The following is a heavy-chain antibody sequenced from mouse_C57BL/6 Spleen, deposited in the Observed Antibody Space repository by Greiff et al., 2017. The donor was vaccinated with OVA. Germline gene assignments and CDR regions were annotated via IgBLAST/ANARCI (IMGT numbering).Heavy chain of an antibody. CDR3: ARGGYGSSYPWYFDY. CDR2: IYPGSGST. J-gene: IGHJ2*01. V-gene: IGHV1-55*01. D-gene: IGHD1-1*01. Sequence: VQLQQPGAELVKPGASVKMSCKASGYTFTSYWITWVKQRPGQGLEWIGDIYPGSGSTNYNEKFKSKATLTVDTSSSTAYMQLSSLTSEDSAVYYCARGGYGSSYPWYFDYWGQGTTLTVSS. CDR1: GYTFTSYW.